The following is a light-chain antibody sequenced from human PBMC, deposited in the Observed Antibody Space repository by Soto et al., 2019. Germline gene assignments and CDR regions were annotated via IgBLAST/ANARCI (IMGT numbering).Light chain of an antibody. CDR3: QQFKSYPIT. V-gene: IGKV1-9*01. Sequence: IHLTQSPSFLSASVGDRVTITCRASQGISSDLAWYQQNPGKAPKLLIYAASTLQNGVPSTFSGSGSGTEFTLTISSLQPEDFGTYYCQQFKSYPITFGQGTRLEI. CDR2: AAS. J-gene: IGKJ5*01. CDR1: QGISSD.